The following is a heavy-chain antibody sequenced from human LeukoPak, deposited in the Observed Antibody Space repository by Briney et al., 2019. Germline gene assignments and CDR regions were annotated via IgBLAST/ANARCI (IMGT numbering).Heavy chain of an antibody. D-gene: IGHD3-16*02. CDR1: GGSFSGYY. Sequence: SETLSLTCAVYGGSFSGYYWSWIRQPPGKGLEWIGEINRSGSTNYNPSLKSRVTISVDTSKNQFSLKLSSVTAADTAVYYCARARVYDYVWGSYRPNWFDPWGQGTLVTVSS. J-gene: IGHJ5*02. CDR3: ARARVYDYVWGSYRPNWFDP. CDR2: INRSGST. V-gene: IGHV4-34*01.